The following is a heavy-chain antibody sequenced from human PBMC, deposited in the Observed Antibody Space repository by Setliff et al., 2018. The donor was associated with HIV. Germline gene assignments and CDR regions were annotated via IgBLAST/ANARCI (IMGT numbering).Heavy chain of an antibody. CDR2: IHFSGST. D-gene: IGHD3-3*01. J-gene: IGHJ4*02. Sequence: PETLSLTSTVSGDSSSGTSYYWGWIRQPPGKGLEWIGSIHFSGSTWYTQSLKSRVTIWVDTSKNQFTLKVDSVTAADTAVYYCVRPSLGIGGGSIFHSWGQGTLVTVSS. V-gene: IGHV4-39*01. CDR3: VRPSLGIGGGSIFHS. CDR1: GDSSSGTSYY.